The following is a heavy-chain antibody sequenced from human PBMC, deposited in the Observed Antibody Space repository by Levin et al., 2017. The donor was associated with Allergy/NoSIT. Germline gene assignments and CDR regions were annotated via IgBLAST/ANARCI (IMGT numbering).Heavy chain of an antibody. V-gene: IGHV3-49*04. CDR2: IRNKAHGGTT. Sequence: GGSLRLSCTGSGFTFGDYAMSWVRQAPGKGLEWVGFIRNKAHGGTTEYAASVKGRLTISRDDSKSIAYLQMNSPKTEDTAVYFCARGGPPNYDYNWGSYRDGYFDYWGQGTLVTVSS. CDR3: ARGGPPNYDYNWGSYRDGYFDY. D-gene: IGHD3-16*02. CDR1: GFTFGDYA. J-gene: IGHJ4*02.